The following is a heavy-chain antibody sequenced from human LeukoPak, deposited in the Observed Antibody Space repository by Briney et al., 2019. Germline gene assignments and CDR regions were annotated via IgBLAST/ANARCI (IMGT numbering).Heavy chain of an antibody. Sequence: ASVKVSCKASGYTFTSYGISWVRQAPGQGLEWMGWISAYNGNTNYAQKLQGRVTMTTDTSTSTAYMELRSLRSDDTAVYYCARGAAGHYKRYYYGMDVWGKGTTVTVSS. J-gene: IGHJ6*04. D-gene: IGHD3-9*01. CDR3: ARGAAGHYKRYYYGMDV. CDR1: GYTFTSYG. V-gene: IGHV1-18*04. CDR2: ISAYNGNT.